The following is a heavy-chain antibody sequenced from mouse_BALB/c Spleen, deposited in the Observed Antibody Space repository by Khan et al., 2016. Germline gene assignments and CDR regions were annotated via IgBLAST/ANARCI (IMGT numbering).Heavy chain of an antibody. D-gene: IGHD2-1*01. Sequence: VQLQQSGPELVKPGASVKVSCKGSGYAFTTYNMYWVKQSHGKSLEWIGYIDPYNGVSSYNQKFTDKATLTVDESSSTAYMHLNSLTSEDSAVYYCARWDGNCGPFAYWCQGTLVTVSA. J-gene: IGHJ3*01. CDR2: IDPYNGVS. V-gene: IGHV1S135*01. CDR1: GYAFTTYN. CDR3: ARWDGNCGPFAY.